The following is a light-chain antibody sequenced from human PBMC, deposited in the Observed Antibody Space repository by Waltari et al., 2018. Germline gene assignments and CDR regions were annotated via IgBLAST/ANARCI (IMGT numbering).Light chain of an antibody. CDR2: AAS. V-gene: IGKV3-15*01. CDR1: QSVSSD. CDR3: QQYNNWPLT. Sequence: EMVMTQSPATLSVSPGERATLSCRASQSVSSDLAWYQQKSGQAPRLLIYAASNRATGIPARFNGGGSGTEFTLTISSLQSGDSAVYYYQQYNNWPLTFGQGTKVEIK. J-gene: IGKJ1*01.